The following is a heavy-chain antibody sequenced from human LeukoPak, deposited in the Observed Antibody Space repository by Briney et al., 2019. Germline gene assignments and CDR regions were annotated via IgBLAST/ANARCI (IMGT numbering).Heavy chain of an antibody. D-gene: IGHD3-10*01. CDR3: ARGGVGSGSYNIDNWFDP. J-gene: IGHJ5*02. V-gene: IGHV1-18*01. CDR2: ISAYNGDT. CDR1: GYTFTSYG. Sequence: VASVKVSCRASGYTFTSYGISWVRQAPGQGLEWMGWISAYNGDTKYAQKLQGRVAMTTDTSTSTAYMELRSLRSDDTAVYYCARGGVGSGSYNIDNWFDPWGQGTLVTVSS.